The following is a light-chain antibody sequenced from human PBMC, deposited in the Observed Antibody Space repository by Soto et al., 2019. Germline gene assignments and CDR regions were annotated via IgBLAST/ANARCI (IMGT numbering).Light chain of an antibody. J-gene: IGLJ1*01. V-gene: IGLV2-8*01. Sequence: QSLVTPPPPPSGASGQSVTISCTGTSRFVGGYDYVSWYQQHPGKAPKLMIFEVSKRPSGVPDRFSGSKSGNTASLTVSGLQAEDEADYYCSSYAGNTKGVFGTGTKV. CDR1: SRFVGGYDY. CDR2: EVS. CDR3: SSYAGNTKGV.